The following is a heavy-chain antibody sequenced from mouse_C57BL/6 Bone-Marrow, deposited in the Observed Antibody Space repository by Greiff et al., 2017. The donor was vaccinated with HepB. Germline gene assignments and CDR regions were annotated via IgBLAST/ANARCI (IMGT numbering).Heavy chain of an antibody. V-gene: IGHV14-4*01. CDR2: LDPENGDT. D-gene: IGHD1-1*01. CDR3: TTGFYGSSSLAY. Sequence: EVKLMESGAELVRPGASVKLSCTASGFNIKDDYMHWVKQRPEQGLEWIGWLDPENGDTESASKFQGKATITADTSSNTAYLQLSSLTSEDTAVYYCTTGFYGSSSLAYWGQGTLVTVSA. CDR1: GFNIKDDY. J-gene: IGHJ3*01.